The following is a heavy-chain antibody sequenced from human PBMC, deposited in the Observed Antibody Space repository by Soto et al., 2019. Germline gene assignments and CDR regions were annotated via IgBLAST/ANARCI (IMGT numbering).Heavy chain of an antibody. CDR2: IYYSVST. J-gene: IGHJ4*02. CDR1: GGSISSGGYY. V-gene: IGHV4-31*03. CDR3: ARSREASIFGVVITNYFDY. Sequence: PSETLSLTCTVSGGSISSGGYYWSWIRQHPGKGLEWIGYIYYSVSTYYIPSLKSRVTISVDTSKNLFSLKLSSLTAADTAVYYCARSREASIFGVVITNYFDYWGQGTLVTVSS. D-gene: IGHD3-3*01.